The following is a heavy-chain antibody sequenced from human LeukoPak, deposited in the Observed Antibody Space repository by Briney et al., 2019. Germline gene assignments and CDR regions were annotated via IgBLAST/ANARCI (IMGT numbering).Heavy chain of an antibody. CDR2: INPNSGGT. CDR1: VYTFTCYY. V-gene: IGHV1-2*02. CDR3: ARDHDYGDCVMAWFDH. D-gene: IGHD4-17*01. Sequence: GASVTVSLTASVYTFTCYYMHWVRQPPAQGLERVGFINPNSGGTNYSHKFQDRGIITRDTSINKTYIELSRLIADDTPVCYCARDHDYGDCVMAWFDHWGQGTLVTVSS. J-gene: IGHJ5*02.